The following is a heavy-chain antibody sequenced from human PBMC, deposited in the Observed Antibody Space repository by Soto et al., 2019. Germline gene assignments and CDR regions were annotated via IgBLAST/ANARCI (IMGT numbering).Heavy chain of an antibody. CDR2: ISGSGGST. Sequence: PGGSLRLSCAASGFTFSSYAMSWVRQAPGKGLEWVSAISGSGGSTYYADSVKGRFTISRDNSKNTLYLQMNSLRAEDTAVYYCAKDRPRVQQLVLPPHDYWGQGTLVTVSS. CDR1: GFTFSSYA. J-gene: IGHJ4*02. D-gene: IGHD6-13*01. V-gene: IGHV3-23*01. CDR3: AKDRPRVQQLVLPPHDY.